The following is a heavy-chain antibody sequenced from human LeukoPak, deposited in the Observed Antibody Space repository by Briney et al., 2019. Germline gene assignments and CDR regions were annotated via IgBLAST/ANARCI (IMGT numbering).Heavy chain of an antibody. Sequence: SETLSLTCTVSGYSTTSGYFWGWIRQPPGKGLEWIGSIHHSGSTYYNPSLKSRITISIDTSKNQFSLKLSSVTAADTAVYYCAREMDYYDSSGYDAFDIWGQGTMVAVS. CDR3: AREMDYYDSSGYDAFDI. D-gene: IGHD3-22*01. J-gene: IGHJ3*02. CDR2: IHHSGST. V-gene: IGHV4-38-2*02. CDR1: GYSTTSGYF.